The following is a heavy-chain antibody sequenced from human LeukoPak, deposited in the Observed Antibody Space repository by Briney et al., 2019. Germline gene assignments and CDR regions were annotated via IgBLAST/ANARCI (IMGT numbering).Heavy chain of an antibody. CDR3: ATDLSTATTYDFDY. Sequence: GASVKVSCKVSGYTLTELSMHWVRQAPGKGLEWMGGFDPEDGETIYAQKFQGRVTMTEDTSTDTAYMELSSLRSEDTAVYYCATDLSTATTYDFDYWGQGTLVTVSS. V-gene: IGHV1-24*01. CDR1: GYTLTELS. CDR2: FDPEDGET. J-gene: IGHJ4*02. D-gene: IGHD5-12*01.